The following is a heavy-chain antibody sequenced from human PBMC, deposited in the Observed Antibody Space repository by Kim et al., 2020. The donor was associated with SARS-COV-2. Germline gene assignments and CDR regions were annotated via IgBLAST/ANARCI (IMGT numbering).Heavy chain of an antibody. D-gene: IGHD6-13*01. V-gene: IGHV3-64D*06. CDR2: FSSNGGST. Sequence: GGSLRLSCSASGFTFSSYAMHWVRQAPGKGLEYVSAFSSNGGSTYYADSVKGRFTISRDNSKNTLYLQMSSLRAEDTAVYYCVKDVGMGIAAAGTPYYYYYGMDVWGQGTTVTVSS. CDR3: VKDVGMGIAAAGTPYYYYYGMDV. J-gene: IGHJ6*02. CDR1: GFTFSSYA.